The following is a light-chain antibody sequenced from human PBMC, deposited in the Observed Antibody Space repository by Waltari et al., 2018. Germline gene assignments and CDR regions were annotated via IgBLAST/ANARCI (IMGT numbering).Light chain of an antibody. CDR3: SSFTSSSTLRV. CDR1: NSSVGGYNY. Sequence: QSALTQPASVSGSPGQSITIPCPGTNSSVGGYNYVPWYQQHPGKAPKLMIYDVTKRPSGVSTRFSGSKSGNTASLTISGLQAEDEADYYCSSFTSSSTLRVFGGGTKLTVL. CDR2: DVT. J-gene: IGLJ3*02. V-gene: IGLV2-14*01.